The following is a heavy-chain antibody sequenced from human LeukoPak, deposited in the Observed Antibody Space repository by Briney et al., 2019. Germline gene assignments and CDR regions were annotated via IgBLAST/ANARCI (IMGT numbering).Heavy chain of an antibody. CDR2: IYYSGST. CDR1: GASISSGDYY. V-gene: IGHV4-30-4*01. J-gene: IGHJ6*02. D-gene: IGHD2-2*01. CDR3: ARGMGVVVPAAGYYYYGMDV. Sequence: SETLSLTCSVSGASISSGDYYWSWIRQPPGKGLEWIGYIYYSGSTYYNPSLKSRVTISVDTSKNQFSLKLSSVTAADTAVYYCARGMGVVVPAAGYYYYGMDVWGQGTTVTVSS.